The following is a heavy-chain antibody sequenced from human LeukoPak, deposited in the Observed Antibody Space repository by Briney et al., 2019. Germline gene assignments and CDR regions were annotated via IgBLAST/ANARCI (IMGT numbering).Heavy chain of an antibody. D-gene: IGHD2-15*01. V-gene: IGHV3-48*03. CDR2: ISSSGSTI. Sequence: PGGSLRLSCAASGFTFSSYEMNWVRQAPGKGLEWVSYISSSGSTIYYADSVKGRFTISRDNAKNSLYLQMNSLRAEDTAVYYCARRYCSGGSCYSGIDYWGQGTLVTVSS. J-gene: IGHJ4*02. CDR3: ARRYCSGGSCYSGIDY. CDR1: GFTFSSYE.